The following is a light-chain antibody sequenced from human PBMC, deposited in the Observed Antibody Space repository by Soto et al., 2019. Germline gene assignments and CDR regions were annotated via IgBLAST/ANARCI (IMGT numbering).Light chain of an antibody. CDR2: LNSDGSH. CDR1: SGHSTYA. Sequence: QLVLTQSPSASASLGASVKLTCTLSSGHSTYAIAWHQQQPEKGPRYLMKLNSDGSHSRGGGIPDRFSGSSSGAERYLTISGLQSEDEADYYCQTGGTGMVFGGGTKLTVL. V-gene: IGLV4-69*01. CDR3: QTGGTGMV. J-gene: IGLJ2*01.